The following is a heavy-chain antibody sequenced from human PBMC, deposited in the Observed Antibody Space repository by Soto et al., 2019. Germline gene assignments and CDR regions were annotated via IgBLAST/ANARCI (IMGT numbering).Heavy chain of an antibody. CDR1: GGTFSSYA. D-gene: IGHD2-15*01. J-gene: IGHJ4*02. CDR3: AGPRYCSGGSCYSYYFDY. Sequence: SVKVSCKASGGTFSSYAISWLRQSPGQGLEWMGGIIPIFGTANYAQKFQGRVTITADKSTSTAYMELSSLRSEGTAVYYCAGPRYCSGGSCYSYYFDYWGQGTLVTVSS. CDR2: IIPIFGTA. V-gene: IGHV1-69*06.